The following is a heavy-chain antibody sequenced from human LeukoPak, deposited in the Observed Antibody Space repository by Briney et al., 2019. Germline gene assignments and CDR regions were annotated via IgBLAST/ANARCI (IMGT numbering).Heavy chain of an antibody. CDR3: ARAGYSYDFDP. V-gene: IGHV4-59*08. CDR1: GGSISSYY. D-gene: IGHD5-18*01. Sequence: SETLSLTCTVSGGSISSYYWSRIRQPPGKGLEWIGYIYYSGSTNYNPSLKSRVTISVDTSKNQFSLKLSSVTAADTAVYYCARAGYSYDFDPWGQGTLVTVSS. CDR2: IYYSGST. J-gene: IGHJ5*02.